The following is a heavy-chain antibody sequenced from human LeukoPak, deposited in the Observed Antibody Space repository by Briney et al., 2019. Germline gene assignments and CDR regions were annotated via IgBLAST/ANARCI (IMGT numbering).Heavy chain of an antibody. CDR3: ATRPTYGDYDY. Sequence: ASVKVSCKVSGYTLTELSMHWVRQAPGKGLEWMGGFDPEDGETIYAQKFQGRVTVTEDTSTDTAYMELSSLRSEDTAVYYCATRPTYGDYDYWGQGTLVTVSS. CDR1: GYTLTELS. J-gene: IGHJ4*02. CDR2: FDPEDGET. D-gene: IGHD4-17*01. V-gene: IGHV1-24*01.